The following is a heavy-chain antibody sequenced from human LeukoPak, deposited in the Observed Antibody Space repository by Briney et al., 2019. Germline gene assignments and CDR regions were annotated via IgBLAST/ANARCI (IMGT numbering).Heavy chain of an antibody. CDR1: GGSFSGYY. CDR3: ATHIWDFKTPSSRPFDP. V-gene: IGHV4-34*01. J-gene: IGHJ5*02. Sequence: PSETLSLTCAVYGGSFSGYYWSWIRQPPGKGLEWIGEINHSGRSNYNPSLKSRVTISVETSKNQFSLKLSSVTAADTAVYYCATHIWDFKTPSSRPFDPWGQGTLVTVSS. CDR2: INHSGRS. D-gene: IGHD3-3*02.